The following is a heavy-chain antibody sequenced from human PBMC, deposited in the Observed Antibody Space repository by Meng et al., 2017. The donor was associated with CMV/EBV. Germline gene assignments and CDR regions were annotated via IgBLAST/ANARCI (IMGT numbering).Heavy chain of an antibody. CDR3: ASGLGKGHHYGISAERFGELLSLGY. D-gene: IGHD3-10*01. CDR1: GGTFSSYA. CDR2: IIPIFGTA. J-gene: IGHJ4*02. V-gene: IGHV1-69*05. Sequence: SVKVSCKASGGTFSSYAISWVRQAPGQGLEWMGGIIPIFGTANYEQKFQGRVTITTDESKSTAYMELSSLRSEDTAVYYCASGLGKGHHYGISAERFGELLSLGYWGQGTLVTVSS.